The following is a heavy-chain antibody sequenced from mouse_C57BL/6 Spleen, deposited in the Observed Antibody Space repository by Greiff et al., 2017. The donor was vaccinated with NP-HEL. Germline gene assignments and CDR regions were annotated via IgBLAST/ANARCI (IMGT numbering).Heavy chain of an antibody. CDR3: TRNGNYVGYYAMDY. Sequence: VKLVESGAELVRPGASVTLSCKASGYTFTDYEMHWVKQTPVHGLEWIGAIDPETGGTAYNQKFKGKAILTADKSSSTAYMELRSLTSEDSAVYYCTRNGNYVGYYAMDYWGQGTSVTVSS. CDR1: GYTFTDYE. J-gene: IGHJ4*01. D-gene: IGHD2-1*01. CDR2: IDPETGGT. V-gene: IGHV1-15*01.